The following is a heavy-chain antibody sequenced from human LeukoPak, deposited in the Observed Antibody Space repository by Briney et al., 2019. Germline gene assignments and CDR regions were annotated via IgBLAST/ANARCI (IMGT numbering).Heavy chain of an antibody. J-gene: IGHJ4*02. CDR1: GGSFSGYY. D-gene: IGHD3-10*01. V-gene: IGHV4-34*01. Sequence: SEILSLTCAVYGGSFSGYYWSWIRQPPGKGLEWIGEINHSGSTNYNPSLKSRVTISVDTSKNQFSLKLSSVTAADTAVYYCARGPYYGSGSYTYWGQGTLVTVSS. CDR2: INHSGST. CDR3: ARGPYYGSGSYTY.